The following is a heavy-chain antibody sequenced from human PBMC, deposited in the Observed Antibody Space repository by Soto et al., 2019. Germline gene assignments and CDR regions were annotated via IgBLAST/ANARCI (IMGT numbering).Heavy chain of an antibody. CDR3: TGPLLWFGELFSYMDV. CDR1: GFTFGDYA. V-gene: IGHV3-49*03. Sequence: GGSLRLSCTASGFTFGDYAMSWFRQAPGKGLEWVGFIRSKAYGGTTEYAASVKGRFTISRDDSKSIAYLQMNSLKTEDTAVYYCTGPLLWFGELFSYMDVWGKGTTVTVSS. J-gene: IGHJ6*03. D-gene: IGHD3-10*01. CDR2: IRSKAYGGTT.